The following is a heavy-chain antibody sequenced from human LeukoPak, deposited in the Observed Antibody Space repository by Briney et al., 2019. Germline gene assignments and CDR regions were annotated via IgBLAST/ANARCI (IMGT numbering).Heavy chain of an antibody. J-gene: IGHJ4*02. CDR3: AYSYGYGALDY. D-gene: IGHD5-18*01. CDR2: IYSGGSA. V-gene: IGHV3-66*01. CDR1: GFTISSNY. Sequence: GGSLRLSCAASGFTISSNYMSWVRQAPGKGLEWVSVIYSGGSAYYADSVKGRFTISRDDSKNTLYLQMNSLRAEDTAVYYCAYSYGYGALDYWGQGTLVTVSS.